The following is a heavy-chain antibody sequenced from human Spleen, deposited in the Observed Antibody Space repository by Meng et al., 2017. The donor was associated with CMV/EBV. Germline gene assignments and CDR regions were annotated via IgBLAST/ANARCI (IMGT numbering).Heavy chain of an antibody. CDR2: ISGRTNYI. V-gene: IGHV3-21*03. J-gene: IGHJ4*02. CDR1: GFSFSTYN. CDR3: ARGASDWNPNMEIDY. Sequence: LSLTCAASGFSFSTYNMNWVRQAPGKGLEWVSSISGRTNYIYYANSLKGRFTISRDTAKNSLFLQMNSLRVEDTAVYYCARGASDWNPNMEIDYWGQGTLVTVS. D-gene: IGHD1-1*01.